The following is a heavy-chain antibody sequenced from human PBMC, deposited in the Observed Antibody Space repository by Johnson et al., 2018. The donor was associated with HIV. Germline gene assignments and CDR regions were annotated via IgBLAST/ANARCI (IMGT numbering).Heavy chain of an antibody. J-gene: IGHJ3*02. CDR1: GFTVSSNY. V-gene: IGHV3-13*04. CDR2: IGTAGDT. Sequence: QLVESGGGLVQPGGSLRLSCAASGFTVSSNYMSWVRQATGKGLEWVSAIGTAGDTYYPDSVKGRFTISRDNTKKSLFLQMNSLRAEDTAVYYCVRVELGAFDIWGQGTMVTVSS. CDR3: VRVELGAFDI. D-gene: IGHD1-7*01.